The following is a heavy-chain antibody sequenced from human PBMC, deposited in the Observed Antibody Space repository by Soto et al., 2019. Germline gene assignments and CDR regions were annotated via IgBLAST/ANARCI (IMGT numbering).Heavy chain of an antibody. V-gene: IGHV4-34*01. CDR2: INHSGST. D-gene: IGHD6-13*01. CDR3: AREGGIVAAGTPRYWYFDL. CDR1: GGSFSGYY. Sequence: QVQLQQWGAGLLKPSETLSLTCAVYGGSFSGYYWSWIRQPPGKGLEWIGEINHSGSTNYNPSLKSRVTISVDTSKNQFSLKLSSVTAADTTVYYCAREGGIVAAGTPRYWYFDLWGRGTLVTVSS. J-gene: IGHJ2*01.